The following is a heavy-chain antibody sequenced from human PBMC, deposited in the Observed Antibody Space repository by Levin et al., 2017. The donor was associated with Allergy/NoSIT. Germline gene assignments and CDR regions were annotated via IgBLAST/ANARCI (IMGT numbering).Heavy chain of an antibody. V-gene: IGHV1-2*02. D-gene: IGHD5/OR15-5a*01. CDR1: GYTFTGYY. Sequence: VASVKVSCKASGYTFTGYYMHWVRQAPGQGFEWMGWINPNSGDTNYAQEFQGRVSLTRDTSITTVYVELSRLRSDDTAVYYCARGGPVDRVSIISFDYSGQGTLVTVSS. CDR3: ARGGPVDRVSIISFDY. CDR2: INPNSGDT. J-gene: IGHJ4*02.